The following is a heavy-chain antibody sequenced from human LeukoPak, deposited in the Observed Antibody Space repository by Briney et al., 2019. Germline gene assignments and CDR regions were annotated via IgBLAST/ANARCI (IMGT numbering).Heavy chain of an antibody. CDR1: GYTFTSYD. Sequence: ASVKVSCKASGYTFTSYDINWVRQATGQGLEWMGWMNPNSGNTGYAEKLQGRVTMPRNPSISTAYMELSSLRSEDTAVYYCARGQNDVLRFLEWLPGVYYYYGMDVWGQGTTVTVSS. D-gene: IGHD3-3*01. J-gene: IGHJ6*02. V-gene: IGHV1-8*01. CDR2: MNPNSGNT. CDR3: ARGQNDVLRFLEWLPGVYYYYGMDV.